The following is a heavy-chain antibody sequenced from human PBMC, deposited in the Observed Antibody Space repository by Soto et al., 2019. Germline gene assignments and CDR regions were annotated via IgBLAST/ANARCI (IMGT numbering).Heavy chain of an antibody. D-gene: IGHD3-16*01. CDR1: GFNFGAFA. V-gene: IGHV3-21*01. Sequence: PGGSLRLSCGASGFNFGAFAMNWVRQAPGKGLEWVSSITLSSSYIYYADSVKGRFTVSRDNAKNSLYLDMKSLTVDDTAVYYCARDMKSVRFWGTNGFDPWGQGTLVTV. CDR2: ITLSSSYI. CDR3: ARDMKSVRFWGTNGFDP. J-gene: IGHJ5*02.